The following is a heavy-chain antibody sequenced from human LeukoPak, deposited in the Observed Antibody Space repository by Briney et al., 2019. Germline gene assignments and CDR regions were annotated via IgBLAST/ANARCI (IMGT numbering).Heavy chain of an antibody. D-gene: IGHD3-10*01. J-gene: IGHJ5*02. CDR3: ARDRGPGWFDP. V-gene: IGHV3-66*03. CDR2: IYSTGTT. CDR1: GFAVRSNY. Sequence: PGGSLRLSCAVSGFAVRSNYVSWVRQAPEKGLEWVSVIYSTGTTFYADSVKGRFTISRDDSKNTVFLQMNSLRPEDTAVYYCARDRGPGWFDPWGQGTLVTVSS.